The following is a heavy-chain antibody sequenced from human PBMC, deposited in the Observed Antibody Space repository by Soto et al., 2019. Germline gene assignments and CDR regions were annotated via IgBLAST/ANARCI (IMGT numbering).Heavy chain of an antibody. D-gene: IGHD5-18*01. V-gene: IGHV3-9*01. CDR1: GFTFDDYA. Sequence: EVQLVESGGGLVQPGRSLRLSCAASGFTFDDYAMHWVRQAPGKGLEGVSGISWNSGSIGYADSVKGRFTISRDNAKNSLYLQMNSLRAEDTALYYCAKVITLRGYSYGYGVYDYWGQGTLVTVSS. J-gene: IGHJ4*02. CDR2: ISWNSGSI. CDR3: AKVITLRGYSYGYGVYDY.